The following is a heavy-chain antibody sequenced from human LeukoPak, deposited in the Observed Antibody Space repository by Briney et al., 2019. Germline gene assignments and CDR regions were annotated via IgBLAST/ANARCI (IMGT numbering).Heavy chain of an antibody. J-gene: IGHJ4*02. D-gene: IGHD3-22*01. CDR3: ARGQYYHDNNFPLHY. Sequence: ASVKVSCKASGYTFSDYYMHWVRQAPGQGLEWMGWINPNSGGTDYAQKFQGRVTMTRDTSISTAYMELSRLRSDDTAVYYCARGQYYHDNNFPLHYWGQGTLVTVSS. CDR1: GYTFSDYY. V-gene: IGHV1-2*02. CDR2: INPNSGGT.